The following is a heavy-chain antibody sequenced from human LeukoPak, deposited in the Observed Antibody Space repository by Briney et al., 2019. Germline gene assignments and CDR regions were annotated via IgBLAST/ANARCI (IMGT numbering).Heavy chain of an antibody. J-gene: IGHJ5*02. CDR2: IYCSGST. CDR3: ARGGDYPSSWFDP. Sequence: SEILSLTCTVSGGSISSYYWSWIRQPPGKGLEWIGYIYCSGSTNYNPSLKSRVTISVDTSKNQFSLKLSSVTAADTAVYYCARGGDYPSSWFDPWGQGTLVTVSS. D-gene: IGHD4-17*01. CDR1: GGSISSYY. V-gene: IGHV4-59*01.